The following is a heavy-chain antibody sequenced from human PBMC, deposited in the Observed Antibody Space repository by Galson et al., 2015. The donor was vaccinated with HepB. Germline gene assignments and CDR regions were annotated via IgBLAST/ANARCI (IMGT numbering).Heavy chain of an antibody. Sequence: SLRLSCAASGFTFDDYTMHWVRQAPGKGLEWVSLISWDGGSTYYADSVKGRFTISRDNSKNSLYLQMNSLRTEDTALYYCAKEIRAAAGKDFSYYYYGMDAWGQGTTVTVSS. CDR1: GFTFDDYT. CDR3: AKEIRAAAGKDFSYYYYGMDA. CDR2: ISWDGGST. J-gene: IGHJ6*02. V-gene: IGHV3-43*01. D-gene: IGHD6-13*01.